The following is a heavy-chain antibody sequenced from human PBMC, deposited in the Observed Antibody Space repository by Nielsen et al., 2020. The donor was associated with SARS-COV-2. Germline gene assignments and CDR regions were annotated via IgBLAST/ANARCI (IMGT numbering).Heavy chain of an antibody. D-gene: IGHD3-10*01. Sequence: WIRQPPGKGLEWVAVISYDGSNKYYADSVKGRFTISRDNSKNTLYLQMNSLRAEDTAVYYCAKDQLQWFGDDYWGQGTPVTVSS. CDR2: ISYDGSNK. J-gene: IGHJ4*02. CDR3: AKDQLQWFGDDY. V-gene: IGHV3-30-3*02.